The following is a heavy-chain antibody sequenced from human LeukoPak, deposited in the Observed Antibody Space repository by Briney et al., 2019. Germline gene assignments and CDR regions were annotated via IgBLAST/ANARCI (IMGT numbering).Heavy chain of an antibody. CDR3: ARFPILRSLDSP. V-gene: IGHV4-34*01. CDR2: INHSGST. D-gene: IGHD3-3*01. CDR1: GGSFSGYY. J-gene: IGHJ5*02. Sequence: SETLSLTCAVYGGSFSGYYWSWIRQPPGKGLEWIGEINHSGSTNYNPSLKSRVTISVDTSKNQFSLKLSSVTAADTAVYYCARFPILRSLDSPWGQGTLVTVSS.